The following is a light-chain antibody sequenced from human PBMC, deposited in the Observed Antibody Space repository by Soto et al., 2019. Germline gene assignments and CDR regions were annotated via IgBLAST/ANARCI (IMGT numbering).Light chain of an antibody. V-gene: IGLV2-8*01. J-gene: IGLJ1*01. CDR2: EVN. CDR3: TSYAGGNNV. Sequence: QSALTQPPSASGSPGQSVTISCTGTSSDVGGYNYVSWYQQHPGKVPKLMVYEVNKRPSGVPDRFSGSKSGNTASLTVSGLQAEDEPDYYCTSYAGGNNVFGTGTQLTVL. CDR1: SSDVGGYNY.